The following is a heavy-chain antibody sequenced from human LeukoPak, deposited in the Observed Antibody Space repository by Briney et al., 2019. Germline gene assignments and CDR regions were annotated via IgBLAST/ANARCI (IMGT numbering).Heavy chain of an antibody. D-gene: IGHD2-21*01. V-gene: IGHV3-74*01. CDR2: INSDGRST. Sequence: GGSLRLSGTASGFTFSSYWMHWVRQAPGKGLVWVSRINSDGRSTSYADSVTGRFTMSRDNAKNTLYLQMNSLRAEDTAVYYCVRDVWGDRDSYFDYWGQGTLVTVSS. CDR3: VRDVWGDRDSYFDY. CDR1: GFTFSSYW. J-gene: IGHJ4*02.